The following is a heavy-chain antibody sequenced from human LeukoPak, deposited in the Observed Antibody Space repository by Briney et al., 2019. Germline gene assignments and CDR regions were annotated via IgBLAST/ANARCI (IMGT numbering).Heavy chain of an antibody. CDR1: GGSISSYY. CDR3: ARHACSSTSCYRYYYYGMDV. J-gene: IGHJ6*02. V-gene: IGHV4-59*08. CDR2: IYYSGSA. D-gene: IGHD2-2*02. Sequence: SETLSLTCTVSGGSISSYYWSWIRQPPGKGLEWIGYIYYSGSANYNPSLKSRVTISVDTFKNQFSLKLSSVTAADTAVYYCARHACSSTSCYRYYYYGMDVWGQGTTVTVSS.